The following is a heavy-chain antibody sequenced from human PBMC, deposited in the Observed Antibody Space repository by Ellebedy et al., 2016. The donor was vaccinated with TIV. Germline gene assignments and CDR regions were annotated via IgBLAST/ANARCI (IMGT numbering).Heavy chain of an antibody. J-gene: IGHJ4*02. D-gene: IGHD6-13*01. CDR2: IGSAGDT. CDR3: ARASAGLDY. CDR1: RFTFSSHD. V-gene: IGHV3-13*01. Sequence: PGGSLRLSCAPSRFTFSSHDMHWVRQGTGKGQEWVSAIGSAGDTSYSGSVKGRFTISRENGKNSVYLQMNSLRAEDTAVYYCARASAGLDYWGQGTLVTVSS.